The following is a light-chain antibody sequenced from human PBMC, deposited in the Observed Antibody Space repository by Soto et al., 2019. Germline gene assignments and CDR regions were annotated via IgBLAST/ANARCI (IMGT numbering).Light chain of an antibody. J-gene: IGKJ5*01. CDR3: QHRMNWPLT. V-gene: IGKV3-11*01. Sequence: EIVLTQSPATLSLSPGERATLSCRASQGVSSYLAWYQQKPGQAPRLVIYDAFHRATGIPARFSGSGSGTDFTLTISSLEPEDFAVYYCQHRMNWPLTFGQGTRLEI. CDR2: DAF. CDR1: QGVSSY.